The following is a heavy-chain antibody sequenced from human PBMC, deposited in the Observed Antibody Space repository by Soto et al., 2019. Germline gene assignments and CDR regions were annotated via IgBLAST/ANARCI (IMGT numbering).Heavy chain of an antibody. J-gene: IGHJ5*02. CDR2: IDHSGYT. D-gene: IGHD3-3*01. CDR1: GGSFSGYY. CDR3: ARVRDWFDP. V-gene: IGHV4-34*01. Sequence: SETLSLTCAVYGGSFSGYYWNWIRQPPGKGLEWIGEIDHSGYTNYNPSLKSRVTIPVDTSKNQFSLRLTSVTAADTAVYYCARVRDWFDPWGQGTLVTVSS.